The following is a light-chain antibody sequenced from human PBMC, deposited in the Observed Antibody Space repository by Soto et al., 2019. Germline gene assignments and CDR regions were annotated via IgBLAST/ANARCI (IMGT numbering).Light chain of an antibody. V-gene: IGLV2-14*01. CDR3: SSYTGRNTLV. J-gene: IGLJ3*02. CDR2: EVS. CDR1: SGDVGGYNY. Sequence: QSVLTQPASVSGSPGQSITISCTGTSGDVGGYNYVSWYQQLPGKAPKLMIYEVSDRPSGISNRFSGSKSGNTASLTISGLQAEDEADYYCSSYTGRNTLVFGGGTKVTVL.